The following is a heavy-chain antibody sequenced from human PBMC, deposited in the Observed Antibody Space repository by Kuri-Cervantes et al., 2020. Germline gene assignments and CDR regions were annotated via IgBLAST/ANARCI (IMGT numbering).Heavy chain of an antibody. V-gene: IGHV3-21*05. CDR2: ISSSSSYI. J-gene: IGHJ4*02. Sequence: GSLRLSCAASGFTFRSYRANWVRQAPGKGLEWVSYISSSSSYIYYADSVKGRFTISRDNAKNSLYLQMNSLRAEDTAVYYCARASYYDSSGYYFYFDYWGQGTLVTVSS. CDR1: GFTFRSYR. D-gene: IGHD3-22*01. CDR3: ARASYYDSSGYYFYFDY.